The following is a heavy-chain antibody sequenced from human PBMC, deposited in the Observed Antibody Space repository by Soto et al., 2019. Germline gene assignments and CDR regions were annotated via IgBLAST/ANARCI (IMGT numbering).Heavy chain of an antibody. Sequence: GGSLRLSCAASGFTFSSYWMHWVRQAPGKGLVWVSRINSDGSSTSYADSVKGRFTISRDNAKNTLYLQMNSLRAEDTAVYYCARDFYRSSYRPVYFDYWCQGILVTVS. D-gene: IGHD6-6*01. CDR1: GFTFSSYW. J-gene: IGHJ4*02. CDR2: INSDGSST. CDR3: ARDFYRSSYRPVYFDY. V-gene: IGHV3-74*01.